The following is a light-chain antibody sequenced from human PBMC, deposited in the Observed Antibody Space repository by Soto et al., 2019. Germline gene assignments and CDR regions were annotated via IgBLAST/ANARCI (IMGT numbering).Light chain of an antibody. J-gene: IGKJ4*01. Sequence: EVVLTQSPATLSVSPGERATLSCRASQSLSDSLAWYQQKPGQAPRVLIYDVSTRATGVPPRFSGSGSGTDFTLTISSLEPEDFALYHCQDRSGWLLAFGGGTKVEIK. CDR1: QSLSDS. CDR2: DVS. CDR3: QDRSGWLLA. V-gene: IGKV3-11*01.